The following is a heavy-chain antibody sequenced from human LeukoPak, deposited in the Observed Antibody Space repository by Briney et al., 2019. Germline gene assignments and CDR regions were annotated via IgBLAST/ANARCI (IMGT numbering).Heavy chain of an antibody. V-gene: IGHV4-34*01. D-gene: IGHD6-19*01. CDR3: ARGEWLGAGNNWFDP. Sequence: PSETLSLTCAVYGGSFSGYYWSWVRQPPGKGLEWIGEINHSGSTNYNPSLKSRVTISVDTSKNQFSLKLSSVTAADTAVYYCARGEWLGAGNNWFDPWGQGTLVTVSS. CDR1: GGSFSGYY. J-gene: IGHJ5*02. CDR2: INHSGST.